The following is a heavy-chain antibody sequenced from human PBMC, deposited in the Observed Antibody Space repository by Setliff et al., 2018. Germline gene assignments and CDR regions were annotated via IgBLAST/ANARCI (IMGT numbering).Heavy chain of an antibody. CDR2: INPASGNT. D-gene: IGHD4-17*01. CDR1: GYTFISYA. V-gene: IGHV1-3*01. Sequence: GASVKVSCKASGYTFISYALHWVRQAPGQRLQWMGWINPASGNTKYSQEFQGRVTITRDTSATTAYMELSSLRSDDTAVYSCARARLYGGWFDPWGQGTLVTVSS. J-gene: IGHJ5*02. CDR3: ARARLYGGWFDP.